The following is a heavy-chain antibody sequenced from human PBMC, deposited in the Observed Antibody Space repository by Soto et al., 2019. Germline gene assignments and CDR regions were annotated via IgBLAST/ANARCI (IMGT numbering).Heavy chain of an antibody. V-gene: IGHV3-11*01. J-gene: IGHJ4*02. CDR3: ASDPYYYASGF. Sequence: GGSLRLSCAASGFRFSDHYMTWIRQAPGKGLEWVSKISGDATTTYYADSVKGRFTVSRDNAKNSVYLQMNSLRAEDTAVYYCASDPYYYASGFWGQGTLVTVSS. CDR1: GFRFSDHY. CDR2: ISGDATTT. D-gene: IGHD3-10*01.